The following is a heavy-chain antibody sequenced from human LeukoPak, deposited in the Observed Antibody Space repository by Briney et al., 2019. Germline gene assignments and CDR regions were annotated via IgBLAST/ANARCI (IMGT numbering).Heavy chain of an antibody. CDR3: ARGHPTGWFDP. CDR1: GGSISSYY. Sequence: SETLSLTCTVSGGSISSYYWSWIRQPPGKGLEWIGYIYYSGSTNYNPSLKSRVTISVDASKNQFSLKLSSVTAADTAVYYCARGHPTGWFDPWGQGTLVTVSS. J-gene: IGHJ5*02. V-gene: IGHV4-59*08. CDR2: IYYSGST.